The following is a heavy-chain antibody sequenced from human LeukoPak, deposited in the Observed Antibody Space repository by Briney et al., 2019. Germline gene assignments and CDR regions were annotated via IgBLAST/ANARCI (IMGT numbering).Heavy chain of an antibody. V-gene: IGHV3-23*01. CDR2: VSGGSSNT. CDR1: GFTFSNYA. D-gene: IGHD1-26*01. J-gene: IGHJ4*02. CDR3: AKEASGYSFSDW. Sequence: GGSLRLSCVASGFTFSNYAMSWVRQASGKGLEWVSAVSGGSSNTYYADSVKGRFTISRDNSKNTLYLQMNSLRADDTAIYYCAKEASGYSFSDWWGQGTLVTVSS.